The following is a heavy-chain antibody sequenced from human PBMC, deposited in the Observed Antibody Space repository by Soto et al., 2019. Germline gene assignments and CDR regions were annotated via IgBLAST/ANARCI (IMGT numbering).Heavy chain of an antibody. CDR2: IYYSGST. CDR1: GGSISSYY. CDR3: ARDFSSSQILSWFDP. D-gene: IGHD6-13*01. J-gene: IGHJ5*02. V-gene: IGHV4-59*01. Sequence: PSETLSLTCTVSGGSISSYYWSWIRQPPGKGLEWIGYIYYSGSTNYNPSLKSRVTISVDTSKNQFSLKLSSVTAADTAVYYCARDFSSSQILSWFDPWGQGTLVTVSS.